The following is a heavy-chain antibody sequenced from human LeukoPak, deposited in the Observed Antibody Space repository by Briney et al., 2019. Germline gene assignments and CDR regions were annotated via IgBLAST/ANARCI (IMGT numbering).Heavy chain of an antibody. CDR1: GGSISSYY. Sequence: SETLSLTCTVSGGSISSYYWSWIRQPPGKGLEWIGYIYYSGSTNYNPSLKSRVTISVDTSKNQFSLKLSSVTAADTAVYYCARDFLYYGDYVGPDYWGQGTLVTVSS. J-gene: IGHJ4*02. D-gene: IGHD4-17*01. CDR3: ARDFLYYGDYVGPDY. V-gene: IGHV4-59*12. CDR2: IYYSGST.